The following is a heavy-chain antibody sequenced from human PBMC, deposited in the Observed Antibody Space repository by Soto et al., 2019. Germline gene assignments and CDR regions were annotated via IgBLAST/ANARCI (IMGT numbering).Heavy chain of an antibody. CDR1: GGSISSYY. Sequence: SETLSLTCTVSGGSISSYYWSWIRQPPGKGLEWIGYIYYSGSTNYNPSLKSRVTISVDTSKNQFSLKLSSVTAADTAVYYCARSKKRTILEWLLEDNYYYYYMDVWGKGTTVTVSS. J-gene: IGHJ6*03. D-gene: IGHD3-3*01. V-gene: IGHV4-59*01. CDR3: ARSKKRTILEWLLEDNYYYYYMDV. CDR2: IYYSGST.